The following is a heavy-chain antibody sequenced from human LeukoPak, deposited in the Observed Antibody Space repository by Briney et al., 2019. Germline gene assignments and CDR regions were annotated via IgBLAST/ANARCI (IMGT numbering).Heavy chain of an antibody. V-gene: IGHV3-69-1*01. CDR2: IAGGTDT. CDR3: AKAPRHEPIFAPMDV. J-gene: IGHJ6*03. D-gene: IGHD3-3*01. CDR1: GFTFSIYA. Sequence: GSLTLSCVASGFTFSIYAMNWVRQAPGKGLEWVSGIAGGTDTFYADSVKGRFTISRDNARNSLYLQMNSLRAEDTAVYYCAKAPRHEPIFAPMDVWGKGTTVTVSS.